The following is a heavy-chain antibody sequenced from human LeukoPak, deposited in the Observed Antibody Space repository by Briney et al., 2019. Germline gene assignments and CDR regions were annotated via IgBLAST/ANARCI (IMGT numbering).Heavy chain of an antibody. CDR1: GLTFSSYW. CDR3: ARSGQWLGAEYFQH. Sequence: GGSLRLSWAASGLTFSSYWMHWVRQGPGKGLVWVSRISSDGSSTTYADSVKGRFTISRDNAKNTLHLQMNSLRAEDTAVYYCARSGQWLGAEYFQHWGQGSLVTVSS. CDR2: ISSDGSST. D-gene: IGHD6-19*01. V-gene: IGHV3-74*01. J-gene: IGHJ1*01.